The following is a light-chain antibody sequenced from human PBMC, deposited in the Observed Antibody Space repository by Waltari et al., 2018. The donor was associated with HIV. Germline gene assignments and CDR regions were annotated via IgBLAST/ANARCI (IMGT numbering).Light chain of an antibody. J-gene: IGLJ3*02. CDR2: HNH. V-gene: IGLV1-44*01. Sequence: QSVMTQPPSASATPGQTVTISCSGSSSNIGTNTVHWYQQLPGTAPKLLIYHNHQLPSVVPDRFSGSKSGTSASLAISGLQSEDEAAYYCAAWDVSLSGLWVFGGGTKLTVL. CDR1: SSNIGTNT. CDR3: AAWDVSLSGLWV.